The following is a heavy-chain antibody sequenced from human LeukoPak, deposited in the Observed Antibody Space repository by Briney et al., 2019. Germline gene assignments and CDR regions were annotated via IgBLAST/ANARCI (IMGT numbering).Heavy chain of an antibody. D-gene: IGHD6-19*01. J-gene: IGHJ4*02. CDR1: GFTFSSYG. V-gene: IGHV3-23*01. Sequence: GGSLRLSCAASGFTFSSYGMSWVRQAPGKGLEWVSAISDSGGRTFYADSVKGRFTISRDNSKNTLYLQINSLRAEDTAVYYCAKEESSGWPPLIDYWGQGTLVTVSS. CDR2: ISDSGGRT. CDR3: AKEESSGWPPLIDY.